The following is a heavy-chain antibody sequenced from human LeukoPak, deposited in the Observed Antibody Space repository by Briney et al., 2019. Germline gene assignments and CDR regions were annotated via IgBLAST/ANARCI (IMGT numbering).Heavy chain of an antibody. CDR1: GYSFSRYG. V-gene: IGHV1-18*01. CDR2: ISTYNGNT. J-gene: IGHJ5*02. CDR3: ARDLDYYDSSGSGWFDP. D-gene: IGHD3-22*01. Sequence: ASVKDSCKASGYSFSRYGISWVRQAPVQGLEWMGCISTYNGNTNYAQKFQGRVTMTTDTSTNTAYMELRSLRSDDTAVYYCARDLDYYDSSGSGWFDPWGEGTLVTVSS.